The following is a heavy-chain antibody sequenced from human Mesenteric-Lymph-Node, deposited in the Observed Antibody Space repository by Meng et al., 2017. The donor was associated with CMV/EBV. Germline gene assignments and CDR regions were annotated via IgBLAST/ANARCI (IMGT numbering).Heavy chain of an antibody. CDR3: TRDNEGFNGVWYDAYDV. J-gene: IGHJ3*01. V-gene: IGHV3-7*01. CDR1: GFIFSNYW. Sequence: GESLKISWEASGFIFSNYWMSWVRLAPGKGLEWVANIRRDGSETHYLDSVKGRFTISRDNANNLLYLQMNSLRAEDTALYYCTRDNEGFNGVWYDAYDVWGQGSQVTVSS. D-gene: IGHD6-13*01. CDR2: IRRDGSET.